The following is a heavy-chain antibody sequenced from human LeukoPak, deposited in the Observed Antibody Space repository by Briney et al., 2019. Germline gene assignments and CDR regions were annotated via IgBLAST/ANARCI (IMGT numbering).Heavy chain of an antibody. CDR1: GGSISSSSYY. V-gene: IGHV4-39*07. CDR2: IYYSGST. D-gene: IGHD1-26*01. Sequence: SETLSLTCTVSGGSISSSSYYWGWIRQPPGKGLEWIGSIYYSGSTYYNPSLKSRVTISVDTSKNQFSLKLSSVTAADTAVYYCARSDSGSFDYWGQGTLVTVSS. J-gene: IGHJ4*02. CDR3: ARSDSGSFDY.